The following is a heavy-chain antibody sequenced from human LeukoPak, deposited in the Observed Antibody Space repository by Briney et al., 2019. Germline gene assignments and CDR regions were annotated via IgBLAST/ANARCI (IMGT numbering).Heavy chain of an antibody. J-gene: IGHJ3*02. CDR3: ARGFLEWLLSNDAFDI. CDR2: INHSGST. Sequence: KPSETLSLTCAVYGGSFSGYYWSRIRQPPGKGLEWIGEINHSGSTNYNPSLKSRVTISVDTSKNQFSLKLSSVTAADTAVYYCARGFLEWLLSNDAFDIWGQGTMVTVSS. D-gene: IGHD3-3*01. V-gene: IGHV4-34*01. CDR1: GGSFSGYY.